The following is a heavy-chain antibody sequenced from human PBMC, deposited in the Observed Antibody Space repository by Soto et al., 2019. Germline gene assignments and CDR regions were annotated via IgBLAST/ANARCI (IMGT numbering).Heavy chain of an antibody. D-gene: IGHD2-15*01. V-gene: IGHV1-2*04. CDR2: INPNSGGT. CDR3: ARALTLGYCSGGSCYSDYYYYYGMDV. Sequence: ASVKVSCKASGYTFTGYYMHWVRPAPGQGLEWMGWINPNSGGTNYAQKFQGWVTMTRDTSISTAYMELSRLRPDDTAVYYCARALTLGYCSGGSCYSDYYYYYGMDVWGQGTTVTV. CDR1: GYTFTGYY. J-gene: IGHJ6*02.